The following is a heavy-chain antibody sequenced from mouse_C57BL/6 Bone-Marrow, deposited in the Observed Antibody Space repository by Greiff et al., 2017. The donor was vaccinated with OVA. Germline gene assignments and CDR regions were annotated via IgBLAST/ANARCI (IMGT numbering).Heavy chain of an antibody. V-gene: IGHV1-19*01. CDR1: GYTFTDYY. CDR2: INPYNGGT. CDR3: ARRCGDYGSSYEAY. J-gene: IGHJ3*01. Sequence: VQLQQSGPVLVKPGASVKMSCKASGYTFTDYYMNWVKQSHGQSLEWIGVINPYNGGTSYNQKFKGKATLTVDKSSSTAYMELNSLTSEDSAVYYCARRCGDYGSSYEAYWGQGTLVTVSA. D-gene: IGHD1-1*01.